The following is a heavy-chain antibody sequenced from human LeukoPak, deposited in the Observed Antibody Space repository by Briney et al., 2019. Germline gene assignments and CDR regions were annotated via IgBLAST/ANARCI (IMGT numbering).Heavy chain of an antibody. V-gene: IGHV3-30*01. Sequence: GGSLRLSCVASGFTFSNYAIHWVRRPPGKGLEWVAVMSTDGSLQYYANSVKGRFTISRDNYKSTLFLQVNSLSAADTAVYYCGRQVAPGQWLVNLWGQGTLVTVSS. CDR2: MSTDGSLQ. CDR1: GFTFSNYA. CDR3: GRQVAPGQWLVNL. D-gene: IGHD6-19*01. J-gene: IGHJ5*02.